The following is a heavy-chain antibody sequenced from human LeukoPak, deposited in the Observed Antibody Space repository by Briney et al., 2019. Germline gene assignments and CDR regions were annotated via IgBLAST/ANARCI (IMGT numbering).Heavy chain of an antibody. CDR1: GYSISSGYY. D-gene: IGHD3-9*01. J-gene: IGHJ4*02. CDR2: IYHSGST. CDR3: ARDYNCDILTGYYSY. Sequence: SETLSLTCTVSGYSISSGYYWGWIRQPPGKGLEWIGSIYHSGSTYYNPSLKSRVTISVDTSKNQFSLKLSSVTAADTAVYYCARDYNCDILTGYYSYWGQGTLVTVSS. V-gene: IGHV4-38-2*02.